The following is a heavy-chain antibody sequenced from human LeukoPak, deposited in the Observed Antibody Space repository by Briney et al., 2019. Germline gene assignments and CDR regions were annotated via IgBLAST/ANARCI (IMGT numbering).Heavy chain of an antibody. Sequence: PSETLSLTCAVYGGPFSGYYWTWIRQPPGKGPEWIGDINHTGRSNSNPSLKSRVTTSVDASKNQFSLRLRSVTAADTAVYYCARHSRRFSDSWPFDYWGQGTLVTVSS. V-gene: IGHV4-34*01. CDR1: GGPFSGYY. CDR3: ARHSRRFSDSWPFDY. J-gene: IGHJ4*02. CDR2: INHTGRS. D-gene: IGHD6-13*01.